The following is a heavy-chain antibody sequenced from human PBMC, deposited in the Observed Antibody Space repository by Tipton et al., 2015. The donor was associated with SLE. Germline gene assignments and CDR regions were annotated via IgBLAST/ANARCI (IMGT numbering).Heavy chain of an antibody. Sequence: QLVQSGGGVVQPGGSLRLSCGASGFTFSNYGMHWVRQAPGKGLEWLTFIQNDGSNKYYADSVKGRFTISRDNSKNTVSLQMNSLRVEDTAVYYCAKDESEEVAADWFDPRGQGILVTVSS. V-gene: IGHV3-30*02. CDR1: GFTFSNYG. D-gene: IGHD5-12*01. CDR2: IQNDGSNK. J-gene: IGHJ5*02. CDR3: AKDESEEVAADWFDP.